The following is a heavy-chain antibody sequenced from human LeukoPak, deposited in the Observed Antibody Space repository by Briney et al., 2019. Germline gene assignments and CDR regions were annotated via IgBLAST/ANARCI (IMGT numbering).Heavy chain of an antibody. Sequence: GASVKVSCKASGYTFTGYYMHWVRQAPGQGLEWTGWINPNSGGTNYAQKFQGRVTMTKDTSISTAYMELSRLRSDDTAVYYCARAGYDSSGNDAFDIWGQGTMVTVSS. CDR2: INPNSGGT. CDR1: GYTFTGYY. V-gene: IGHV1-2*02. CDR3: ARAGYDSSGNDAFDI. J-gene: IGHJ3*02. D-gene: IGHD3-22*01.